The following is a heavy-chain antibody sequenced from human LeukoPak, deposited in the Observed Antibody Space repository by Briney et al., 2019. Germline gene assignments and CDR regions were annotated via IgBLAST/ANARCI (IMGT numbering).Heavy chain of an antibody. CDR1: GFTFSSYW. Sequence: GRSLRLSCAASGFTFSSYWMHWVRQAPGKGLVWVSRINTDGSSTSYADSVKGRFTISRDNAKNTLYLQMNSLRAEDTAVYYCARLWSGYYSFDYWSQGTLVTVSS. V-gene: IGHV3-74*01. CDR3: ARLWSGYYSFDY. D-gene: IGHD3-3*01. CDR2: INTDGSST. J-gene: IGHJ4*02.